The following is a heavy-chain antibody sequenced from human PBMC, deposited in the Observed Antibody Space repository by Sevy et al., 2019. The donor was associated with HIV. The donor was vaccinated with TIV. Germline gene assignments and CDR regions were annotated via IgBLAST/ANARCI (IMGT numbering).Heavy chain of an antibody. CDR3: AKDLMEATHGFDN. V-gene: IGHV1-69*13. J-gene: IGHJ4*02. CDR2: IIPILGTI. Sequence: ASVKVSCKASGGTFNNYAFSWVRQAPGQGLEWVGGIIPILGTINYAQKFQGRVTITADESADTVYMKLSSLRSEDTAVHFCAKDLMEATHGFDNWGQGTLVTVSS. D-gene: IGHD2-8*01. CDR1: GGTFNNYA.